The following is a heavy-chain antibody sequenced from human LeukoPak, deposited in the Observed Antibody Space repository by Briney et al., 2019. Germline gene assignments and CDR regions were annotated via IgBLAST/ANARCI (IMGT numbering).Heavy chain of an antibody. CDR3: AAYYYDSSGYYYGPLEYFQH. CDR2: IIPILGIA. D-gene: IGHD3-22*01. V-gene: IGHV1-69*02. Sequence: ASVKVSCKASGGTFSSYTISWVRQAPGQGLEWMGRIIPILGIANYAQKFQGRVTITADKSTSTAYMELSSLRSEDTAVYYCAAYYYDSSGYYYGPLEYFQHWGQGTLVTVSS. CDR1: GGTFSSYT. J-gene: IGHJ1*01.